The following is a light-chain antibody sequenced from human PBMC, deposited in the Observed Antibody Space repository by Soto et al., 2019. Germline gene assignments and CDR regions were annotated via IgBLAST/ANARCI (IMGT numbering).Light chain of an antibody. J-gene: IGKJ1*01. CDR1: QSISSW. V-gene: IGKV1-5*03. CDR3: QQYNSYSRA. Sequence: DIKMTQSPSTLSASVGDRVTITFRASQSISSWLAWYQQKPGKAPKLLIYKASVLESGVPSRFSGSGSGTEYTLTISSLQPDDFATYYCQQYNSYSRAFGQGTKVDIK. CDR2: KAS.